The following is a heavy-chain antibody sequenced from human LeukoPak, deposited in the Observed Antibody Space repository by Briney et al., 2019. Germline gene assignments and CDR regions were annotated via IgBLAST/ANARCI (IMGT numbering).Heavy chain of an antibody. CDR3: AKDISHGDYLIFDY. CDR2: ISSTGSYI. D-gene: IGHD4-17*01. Sequence: GGSLRLSCAASGFSFTTYSMNWVRQAPGKGLEWISSISSTGSYIYYGASVKGRFTISRDNAKNSFYLQMNSLRVEDTALYYCAKDISHGDYLIFDYWGQGTLVTVSS. CDR1: GFSFTTYS. J-gene: IGHJ4*02. V-gene: IGHV3-21*04.